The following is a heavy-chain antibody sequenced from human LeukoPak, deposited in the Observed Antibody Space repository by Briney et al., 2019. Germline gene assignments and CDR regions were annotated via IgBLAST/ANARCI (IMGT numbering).Heavy chain of an antibody. Sequence: GGSLRLSCATSGFTFHDYAMHWVRQVPGKGLEWVSLISGHGDSTYYADSVKGRFTISRDNSKNSLYLQMNSLRTEDTALYYCAKDGYGNYDYWGQGTLVTVSS. CDR3: AKDGYGNYDY. J-gene: IGHJ4*02. CDR2: ISGHGDST. V-gene: IGHV3-43*02. CDR1: GFTFHDYA. D-gene: IGHD4-11*01.